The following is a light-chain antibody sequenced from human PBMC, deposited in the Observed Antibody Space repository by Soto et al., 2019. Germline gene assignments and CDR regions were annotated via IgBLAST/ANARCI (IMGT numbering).Light chain of an antibody. CDR3: QTWGTGIHVV. Sequence: QLVLTQSPSASASLGASVKLTCTLSSGHSSYAIAWHQQQPEKGPRYLMKLDSDGSHTKGDAIPDRFSGSSSGAERYPTLSSLQSEDEAGYYCQTWGTGIHVVFGGGTKLTVL. V-gene: IGLV4-69*01. CDR1: SGHSSYA. J-gene: IGLJ2*01. CDR2: LDSDGSH.